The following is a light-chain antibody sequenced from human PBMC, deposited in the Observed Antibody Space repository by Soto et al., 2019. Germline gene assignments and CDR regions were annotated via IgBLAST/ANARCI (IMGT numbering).Light chain of an antibody. CDR3: SSYTGSSTLV. CDR2: EVS. J-gene: IGLJ1*01. CDR1: SSDVGGYNY. V-gene: IGLV2-14*01. Sequence: QSALIQPPSVSGSPGQSVTISCTGTSSDVGGYNYVSWYQQHPGKAPKLIIYEVSYRPSGVSNRFSCSKSGNTASLTISGLQADDEADYYCSSYTGSSTLVFGTGTKVTVL.